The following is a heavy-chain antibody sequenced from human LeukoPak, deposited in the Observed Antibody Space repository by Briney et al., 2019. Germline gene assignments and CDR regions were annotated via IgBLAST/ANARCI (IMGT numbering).Heavy chain of an antibody. CDR2: ISGRGGGRGGST. CDR3: AKSGLNRFDY. D-gene: IGHD2-15*01. Sequence: GSLRLSCAASGFTLSNYGIHWVRQAPGKGLEWVSNISGRGGGRGGSTYYADSVKGRFTISRDNSKDTLYLQMSSLRAEDTALYYCAKSGLNRFDYWGQGTLVTVSS. V-gene: IGHV3-23*01. CDR1: GFTLSNYG. J-gene: IGHJ4*02.